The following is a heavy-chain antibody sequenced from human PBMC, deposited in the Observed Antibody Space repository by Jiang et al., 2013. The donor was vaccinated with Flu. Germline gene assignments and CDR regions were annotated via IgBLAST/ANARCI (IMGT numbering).Heavy chain of an antibody. D-gene: IGHD5-24*01. CDR3: AKETIEMPTTGFVFNYHGMDV. CDR2: IIPILGRP. CDR1: GGTFSSYA. Sequence: GAEVKKPGSSVKVSCEASGGTFSSYAISWVRQAPGQGLEWMGRIIPILGRPQYAQSFQDRVTISADKSTGAAYMEVSSLRTEDTAVYFCAKETIEMPTTGFVFNYHGMDVWGKGTTVTVSS. J-gene: IGHJ6*04. V-gene: IGHV1-69*04.